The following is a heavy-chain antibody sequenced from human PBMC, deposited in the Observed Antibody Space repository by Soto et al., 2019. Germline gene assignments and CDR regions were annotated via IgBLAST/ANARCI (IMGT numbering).Heavy chain of an antibody. CDR3: ARDRNYYGSGSPTPYDAFDI. Sequence: ASVKVSCKASGYTFTSYGISWVRQAPGQGLEWMGWISAYNGSTNYAQKLQGRVTMTTDTSTSTAYMELRSLRSDDTAVYYCARDRNYYGSGSPTPYDAFDIWGQGTMVTVSS. CDR2: ISAYNGST. V-gene: IGHV1-18*04. D-gene: IGHD3-10*01. CDR1: GYTFTSYG. J-gene: IGHJ3*02.